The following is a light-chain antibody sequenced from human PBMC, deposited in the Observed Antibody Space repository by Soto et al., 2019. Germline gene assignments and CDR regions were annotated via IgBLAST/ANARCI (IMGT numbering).Light chain of an antibody. CDR3: QQYDNSPIT. CDR2: SAS. V-gene: IGKV3-20*01. J-gene: IGKJ5*01. Sequence: MVLTQSPGTLSLSPGERATLPCTASQRVGSNYLAWYQQKPGQAPRLLIYSASTRATGIPDRFSGSGSGTDFTLTIRGLEPEDFAVYHCQQYDNSPITFGQGTRLEIK. CDR1: QRVGSNY.